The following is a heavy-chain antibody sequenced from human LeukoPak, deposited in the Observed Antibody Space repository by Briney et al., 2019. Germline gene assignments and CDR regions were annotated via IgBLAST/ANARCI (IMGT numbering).Heavy chain of an antibody. D-gene: IGHD6-13*01. Sequence: ASVKVSCKASGYTFTGYYMHWVRQAPGQGLEWMGWINPNSGDTNYAQKFQGRVTMTRDTSISTAYMELSRLRSDDTAVYYCARGAAAAGTGYYFDYWGQGTLVTVSS. CDR2: INPNSGDT. CDR1: GYTFTGYY. V-gene: IGHV1-2*02. J-gene: IGHJ4*02. CDR3: ARGAAAAGTGYYFDY.